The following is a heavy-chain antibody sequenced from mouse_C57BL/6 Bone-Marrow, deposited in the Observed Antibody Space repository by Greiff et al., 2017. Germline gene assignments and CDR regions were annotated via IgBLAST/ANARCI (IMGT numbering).Heavy chain of an antibody. V-gene: IGHV5-6*01. CDR1: GFTFSSYG. J-gene: IGHJ4*01. CDR3: ARQGDYSNSYAMDY. D-gene: IGHD2-5*01. Sequence: EVKLMESGGDLVKPGGSLKLSCAASGFTFSSYGMSWVRQTPDKRLEWVATISSGGSYTYYPDSVKGRFTISRDNAKNTLYRKMSSLKSEDTAMYYCARQGDYSNSYAMDYWGQGTSVTVSS. CDR2: ISSGGSYT.